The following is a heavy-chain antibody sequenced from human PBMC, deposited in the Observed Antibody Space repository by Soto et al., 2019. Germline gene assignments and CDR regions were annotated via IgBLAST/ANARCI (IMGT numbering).Heavy chain of an antibody. CDR3: ATGSSGYEYPVYYYYMDV. CDR1: GYSLTELS. J-gene: IGHJ6*03. Sequence: ASVKVSCKVSGYSLTELSMYWVQQAPGKGLEWMGSFDPEDGETIHAQKFQGRVTMTEDTSTDTAYMELSSLRSEDTAVYYCATGSSGYEYPVYYYYMDVWGKGTTVTVSS. V-gene: IGHV1-24*01. CDR2: FDPEDGET. D-gene: IGHD5-12*01.